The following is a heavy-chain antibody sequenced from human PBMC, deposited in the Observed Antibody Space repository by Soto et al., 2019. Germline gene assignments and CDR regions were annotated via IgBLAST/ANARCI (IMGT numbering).Heavy chain of an antibody. CDR3: AKEGGLQFWYFAL. Sequence: EVQLLESGGGLVQPGGSLRLSCAASGFTFSSYTVSWVRQAPGKWLEWVSSITGSGGDTYYADSVKGRFIISRDNSKNTLFLQMNSLRAEDTALYYCAKEGGLQFWYFALWGRCTLLTVSS. CDR2: ITGSGGDT. V-gene: IGHV3-23*01. CDR1: GFTFSSYT. J-gene: IGHJ2*01. D-gene: IGHD1-26*01.